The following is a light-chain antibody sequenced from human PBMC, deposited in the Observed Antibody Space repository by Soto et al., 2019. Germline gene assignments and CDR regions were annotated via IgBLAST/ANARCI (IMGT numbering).Light chain of an antibody. CDR3: QEYNSY. CDR1: QGIDNW. Sequence: DNQMTQSPSTLPASVGDTVTITCRASQGIDNWLAWYQHKPGKAPKLLVYKASSLERGVPSRFSGTGSGTEFTLTISSLQPEDFATYYCQEYNSYFGGGTKVEIK. J-gene: IGKJ4*01. CDR2: KAS. V-gene: IGKV1-5*03.